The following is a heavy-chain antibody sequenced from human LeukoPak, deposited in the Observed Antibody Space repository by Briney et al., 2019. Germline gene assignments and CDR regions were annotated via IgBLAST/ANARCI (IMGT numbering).Heavy chain of an antibody. CDR1: GFIFSDFD. CDR2: IGTTGDT. D-gene: IGHD6-19*01. V-gene: IGHV3-13*04. CDR3: ARATISVAYALDI. Sequence: GGSLRLSCAASGFIFSDFDMHWVRQVTGKGLEWVSAIGTTGDTYYPGSVKGRFTTSRENAKNSLYLQMNSLRAEDTAVYYCARATISVAYALDIWGQGTMVTVAS. J-gene: IGHJ3*02.